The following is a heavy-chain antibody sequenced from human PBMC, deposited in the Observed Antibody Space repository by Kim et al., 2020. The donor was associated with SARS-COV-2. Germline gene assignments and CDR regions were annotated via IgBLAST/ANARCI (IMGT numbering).Heavy chain of an antibody. Sequence: DGETTYAQKFQGRVTMTEDTSTDTAYMELSSLRSEDTAVYYCATDRPGGVWGQGTLVTVSS. CDR3: ATDRPGGV. V-gene: IGHV1-24*01. CDR2: DGET. D-gene: IGHD3-16*01. J-gene: IGHJ4*02.